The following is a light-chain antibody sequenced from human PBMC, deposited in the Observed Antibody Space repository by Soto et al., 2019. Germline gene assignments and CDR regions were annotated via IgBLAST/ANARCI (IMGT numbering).Light chain of an antibody. CDR1: QSISSW. Sequence: DLQMTQSPSTLSASVGDRVTITCRASQSISSWLAWYQQKPGKAPKLLIYDASSLESGVPSRFSGSGSGTEFTLTISSLQPDDFAAYYCQQCYSYPYTFCQGTKLEIK. J-gene: IGKJ2*01. CDR3: QQCYSYPYT. V-gene: IGKV1-5*01. CDR2: DAS.